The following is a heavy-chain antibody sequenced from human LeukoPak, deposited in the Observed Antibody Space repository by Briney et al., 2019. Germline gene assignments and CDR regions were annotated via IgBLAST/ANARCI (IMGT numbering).Heavy chain of an antibody. Sequence: ASVKVSCKASGYTFTGYYMHWVRQAPGQGLEWMGWINPNSGGTSYAQKFQGRVTMTRDTSVTTAYMELSRLRSDDTAVYYCARGSSGWSFDYWGQGTLVTVSS. J-gene: IGHJ4*02. V-gene: IGHV1-2*02. CDR2: INPNSGGT. D-gene: IGHD6-13*01. CDR3: ARGSSGWSFDY. CDR1: GYTFTGYY.